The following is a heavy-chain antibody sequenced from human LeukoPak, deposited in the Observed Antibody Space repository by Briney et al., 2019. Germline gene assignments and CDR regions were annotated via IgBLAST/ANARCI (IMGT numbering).Heavy chain of an antibody. Sequence: GGSLRLSCAASGFTFSDYAMSWVRQTPGKGLEWVSGISESGGGTYYADSVKGRFTISRDNSKNTLYLQMNSQRVEDTAVYYCAKSQLVRGGYYYYGMDVWGQGTTVTVSS. CDR3: AKSQLVRGGYYYYGMDV. J-gene: IGHJ6*02. CDR1: GFTFSDYA. D-gene: IGHD3-10*01. V-gene: IGHV3-23*01. CDR2: ISESGGGT.